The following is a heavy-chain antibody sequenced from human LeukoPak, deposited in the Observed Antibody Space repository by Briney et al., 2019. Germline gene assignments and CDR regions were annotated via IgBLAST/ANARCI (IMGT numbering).Heavy chain of an antibody. Sequence: SETLSLTCTVSGGSISSSSYYWGWIRQPPGKGLEWIGSIYYSGSTYHNPSLKSRVTISVDTSKNQFSLKLSSVTAADTAVYYCASFPRGWLQLAHYFDYWGQGTLVTVSS. V-gene: IGHV4-39*01. CDR2: IYYSGST. CDR1: GGSISSSSYY. CDR3: ASFPRGWLQLAHYFDY. D-gene: IGHD5-24*01. J-gene: IGHJ4*02.